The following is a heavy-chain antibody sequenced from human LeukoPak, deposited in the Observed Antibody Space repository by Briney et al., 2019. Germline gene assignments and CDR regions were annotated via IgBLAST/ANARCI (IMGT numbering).Heavy chain of an antibody. CDR1: GGSISSGGYS. D-gene: IGHD3-9*01. J-gene: IGHJ4*02. CDR2: IYHSGST. Sequence: PSETLSLTCAVSGGSISSGGYSWSWIRQPPGKGLEWIGYIYHSGSTYYNPSLKSRVTISVDRSKNQFSLKLSSVTAADTAVYYCARSGEDDILTGTPSPSTVFGYWGQGTLVTVSS. V-gene: IGHV4-30-2*01. CDR3: ARSGEDDILTGTPSPSTVFGY.